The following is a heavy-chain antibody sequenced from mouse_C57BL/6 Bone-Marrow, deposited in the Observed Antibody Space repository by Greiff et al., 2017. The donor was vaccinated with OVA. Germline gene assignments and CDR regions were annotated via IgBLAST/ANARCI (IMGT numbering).Heavy chain of an antibody. D-gene: IGHD1-1*02. J-gene: IGHJ1*03. CDR3: TPRWLDWYFDV. CDR1: GFTFSDAW. CDR2: IRNKANNHAT. Sequence: EVQVVESGGGLVQPGGSMKLSCAASGFTFSDAWMDWVRQSPEKGLEWVAEIRNKANNHATYYAESVKGRFTISRDDSKSSVYLQMNSLRAEDTGIYYCTPRWLDWYFDVWGTGTTVTVSS. V-gene: IGHV6-6*01.